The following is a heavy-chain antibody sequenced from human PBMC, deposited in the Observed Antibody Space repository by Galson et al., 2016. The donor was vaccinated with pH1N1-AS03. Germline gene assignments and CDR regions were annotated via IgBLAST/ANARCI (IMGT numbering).Heavy chain of an antibody. J-gene: IGHJ4*02. Sequence: SVKVSCKASGYSFINYAIHWVRRAPGQRLEWMGWLNSTSGNTEYSQKFQGRVTITRDTSASTASMELSSLRSEDTAVYYCAKVGIVISSGWYGRFDYWGQGTLVTVSS. CDR2: LNSTSGNT. V-gene: IGHV1-3*01. CDR3: AKVGIVISSGWYGRFDY. CDR1: GYSFINYA. D-gene: IGHD6-19*01.